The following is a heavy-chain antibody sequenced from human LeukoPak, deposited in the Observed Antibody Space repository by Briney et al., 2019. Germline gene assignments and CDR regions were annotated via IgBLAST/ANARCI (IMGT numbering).Heavy chain of an antibody. CDR2: IHPSDGVT. J-gene: IGHJ4*02. D-gene: IGHD6-19*01. CDR1: RYAFTKYF. CDR3: ARDNIGSSGWTGLGY. V-gene: IGHV1-46*01. Sequence: ASVKVSCRASRYAFTKYFTQWVRQAPGQGLEWMGLIHPSDGVTTYAQNFQGRVTVTRDTSTSTVYMELSSLRSEDTAVYYCARDNIGSSGWTGLGYWGQGTLVTVSS.